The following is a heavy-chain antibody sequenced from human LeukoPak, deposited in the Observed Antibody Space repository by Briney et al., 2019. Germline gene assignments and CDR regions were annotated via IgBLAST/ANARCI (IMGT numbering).Heavy chain of an antibody. CDR1: GFTFSNYW. Sequence: GGSLRHSCAASGFTFSNYWMHWVRQAPGKGLVWVSRITGDGSSTSYADSVKGRFTISRDNAKNTLYLQMNSLRAEDTAVYYCASDRGGWSFWGQGTMVTVSS. CDR2: ITGDGSST. V-gene: IGHV3-74*01. J-gene: IGHJ3*01. CDR3: ASDRGGWSF. D-gene: IGHD1-26*01.